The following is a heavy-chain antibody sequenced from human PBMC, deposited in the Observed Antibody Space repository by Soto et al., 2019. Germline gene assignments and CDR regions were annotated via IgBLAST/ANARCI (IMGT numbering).Heavy chain of an antibody. Sequence: PGGSLRLSYKASGFTFSNAWMSWVRQATGKGLEWVGRIKSKTDGGTTDYAAPVKGRFTISRDDSKNTLYLQMNSLKTENTAVYYCTTDPPDYDILTGYVGFTGYWGQGP. D-gene: IGHD3-9*01. CDR3: TTDPPDYDILTGYVGFTGY. CDR2: IKSKTDGGTT. J-gene: IGHJ4*02. CDR1: GFTFSNAW. V-gene: IGHV3-15*01.